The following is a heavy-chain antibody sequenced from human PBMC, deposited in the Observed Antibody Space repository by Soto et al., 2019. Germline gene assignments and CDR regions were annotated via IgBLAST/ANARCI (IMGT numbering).Heavy chain of an antibody. Sequence: QVHLQQWGAGLLKPSETLSLTCGVYGGSFGTSYWAWIRQSPAKGLEWIGEINHNGDSNYNPSLKFRVTISLDMSENLFSLKLTPVAAADTAVYYCARVTRFPDAFDIWGQGTPVIVSS. CDR1: GGSFGTSY. J-gene: IGHJ3*02. V-gene: IGHV4-34*01. CDR2: INHNGDS. CDR3: ARVTRFPDAFDI.